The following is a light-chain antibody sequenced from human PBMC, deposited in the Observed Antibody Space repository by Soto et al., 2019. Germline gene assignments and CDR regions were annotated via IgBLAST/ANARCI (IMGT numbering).Light chain of an antibody. CDR2: EVT. V-gene: IGLV2-8*01. CDR3: QSHDSSLSVLWV. J-gene: IGLJ3*02. CDR1: SSDIGDYNY. Sequence: QSALTQPPSASGSPGQSVTISCSGTSSDIGDYNYVSWYQQYSGKAPKLIIFEVTKRPSGVPDRFSGSKSGNTASLTVSGLQTEDEADYYCQSHDSSLSVLWVFGGGTKVTVL.